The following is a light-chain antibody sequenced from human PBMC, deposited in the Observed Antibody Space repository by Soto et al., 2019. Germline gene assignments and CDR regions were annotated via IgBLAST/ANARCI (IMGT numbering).Light chain of an antibody. CDR3: QQLNTYPIT. V-gene: IGKV1-9*01. Sequence: IQLTQSPSSLSASVGDRVTITCRASQGISSYLAWYQQKPGKAPKLLIYGASTLEGGVPFRFSGSGSGTDFTLIISIVQPEDFATYYCQQLNTYPITFGQGTRLEIK. CDR2: GAS. CDR1: QGISSY. J-gene: IGKJ5*01.